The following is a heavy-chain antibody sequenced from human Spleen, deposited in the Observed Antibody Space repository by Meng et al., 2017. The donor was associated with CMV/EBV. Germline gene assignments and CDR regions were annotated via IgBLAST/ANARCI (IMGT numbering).Heavy chain of an antibody. CDR3: ARGPDSSNYYYRGFDY. D-gene: IGHD3-22*01. CDR2: IYRSGST. Sequence: SETLSLTCTVSGYSISNGYYWAWIRQPPGKGLEWIGSIYRSGSTYYNPSLKSRQTTSIDTSKNQFSLKLTSVTAADTAVYYCARGPDSSNYYYRGFDYWGQGTLVTVSS. V-gene: IGHV4-38-2*02. CDR1: GYSISNGYY. J-gene: IGHJ4*02.